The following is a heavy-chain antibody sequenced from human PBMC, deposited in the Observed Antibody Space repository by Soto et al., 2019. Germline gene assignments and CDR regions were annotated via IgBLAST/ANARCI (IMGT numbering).Heavy chain of an antibody. CDR2: ISPIFGTP. J-gene: IGHJ3*02. Sequence: VQLEQSGAEVKRPVSSVKVSCKTSGGNFNTYPISWVRQAPGHRLEWMGKISPIFGTPDYAQKFQGRVTINADEATSTVYMELRSLKSDDSAVYYCARDSRLCGSTGWKRENLFDIWGQGTMVTVSS. CDR1: GGNFNTYP. CDR3: ARDSRLCGSTGWKRENLFDI. V-gene: IGHV1-69*18. D-gene: IGHD1-26*01.